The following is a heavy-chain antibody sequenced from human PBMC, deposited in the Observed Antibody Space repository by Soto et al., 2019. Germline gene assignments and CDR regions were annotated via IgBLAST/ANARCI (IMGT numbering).Heavy chain of an antibody. CDR2: INAGNGIT. Sequence: QVQLVQSGAEVKKPGASMKVSCKASGYTVTTYAIHWVRQAPGQRLEWMGWINAGNGITKSSQRFQGRVTITRDTSXSXXYLELSSLRPEDTAVYYCASPSHYCSSFNCYRGNYYYGMGVWGQGTTVTVSS. D-gene: IGHD2-2*01. CDR1: GYTVTTYA. V-gene: IGHV1-3*01. CDR3: ASPSHYCSSFNCYRGNYYYGMGV. J-gene: IGHJ6*02.